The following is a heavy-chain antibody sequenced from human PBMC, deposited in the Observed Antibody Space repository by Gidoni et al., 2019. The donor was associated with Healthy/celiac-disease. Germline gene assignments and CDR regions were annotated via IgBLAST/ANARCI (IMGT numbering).Heavy chain of an antibody. V-gene: IGHV4-39*01. CDR3: ARQETTVTTPLYYYGMDV. Sequence: QLQLQESGPGLVKPSETRSLTCTVPGGSIRSSSSYWGWIRQPLGKGLEWIGSIYYSGSTYYNPSLKSRVTISVDTSKNQFSLKLSSVTAADTAVYYCARQETTVTTPLYYYGMDVWGQGTTVTVSS. D-gene: IGHD4-4*01. CDR1: GGSIRSSSSY. J-gene: IGHJ6*02. CDR2: IYYSGST.